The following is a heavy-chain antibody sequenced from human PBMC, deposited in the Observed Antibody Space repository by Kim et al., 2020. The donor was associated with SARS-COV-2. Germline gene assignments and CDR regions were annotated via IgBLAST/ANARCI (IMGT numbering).Heavy chain of an antibody. Sequence: GGSLRLYCAASGFTNDDYAMHWVRQAPGKGLERVSLISGDGGSTYYADSVKGRFTISRDNSKNSLYLQMNSLRTEDTALYYCAKGKTGLADYWGQGTLVTGSS. J-gene: IGHJ4*02. CDR3: AKGKTGLADY. CDR2: ISGDGGST. V-gene: IGHV3-43*02. D-gene: IGHD3-9*01. CDR1: GFTNDDYA.